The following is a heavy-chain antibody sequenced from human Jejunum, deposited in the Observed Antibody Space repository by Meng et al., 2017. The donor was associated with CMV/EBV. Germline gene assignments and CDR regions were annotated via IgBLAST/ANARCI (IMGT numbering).Heavy chain of an antibody. V-gene: IGHV1-3*01. CDR2: INAGNGNT. CDR3: ARTGCSSSSCYDY. D-gene: IGHD2-2*01. CDR1: GYSFTTSA. Sequence: QCRIGESGTEVKTPWAAVKVSCKASGYSFTTSAMHWVRQAPGQRLEWMGWINAGNGNTKYSEKFQSRVTITRDTAASTAYMELSSLRSEDTAVYYCARTGCSSSSCYDYWGQGTLVTVSS. J-gene: IGHJ4*02.